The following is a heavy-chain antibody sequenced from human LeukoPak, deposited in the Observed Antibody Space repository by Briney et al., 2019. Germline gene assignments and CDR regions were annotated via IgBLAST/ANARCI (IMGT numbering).Heavy chain of an antibody. J-gene: IGHJ5*02. Sequence: GESLRISCQGFGYSFTSYWISWVRQMPGKGLEWMGRIDPSDSYTNYSPSFQGHVTISADKSISTAYLQWSSLKASDTAMYYCARRGYCSSTSCYEGTNWFDPWGQGTLVTVSS. CDR1: GYSFTSYW. CDR3: ARRGYCSSTSCYEGTNWFDP. CDR2: IDPSDSYT. D-gene: IGHD2-2*01. V-gene: IGHV5-10-1*01.